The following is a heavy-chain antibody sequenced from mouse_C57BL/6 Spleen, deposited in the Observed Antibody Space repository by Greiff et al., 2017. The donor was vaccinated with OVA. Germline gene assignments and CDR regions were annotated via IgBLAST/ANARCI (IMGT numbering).Heavy chain of an antibody. CDR3: ARRLTTVVTDGFAY. D-gene: IGHD1-1*01. Sequence: EVQLQQSGPELVKPGASVKISCKASGYTFTDYYMNWVKQSHGKSLEWIGDINPNNGGTSYNQKFKGKATLTVDKSSSTAYMELRSLTSEDSAVYYCARRLTTVVTDGFAYWGQGTLVTVSA. CDR1: GYTFTDYY. J-gene: IGHJ3*01. CDR2: INPNNGGT. V-gene: IGHV1-26*01.